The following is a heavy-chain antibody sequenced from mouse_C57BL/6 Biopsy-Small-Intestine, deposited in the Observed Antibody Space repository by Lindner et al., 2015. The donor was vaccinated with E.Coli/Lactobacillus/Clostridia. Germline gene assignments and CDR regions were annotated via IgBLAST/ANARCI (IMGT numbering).Heavy chain of an antibody. D-gene: IGHD1-1*02. CDR2: INAGNGNT. CDR1: GYTFTSYV. V-gene: IGHV1-84*02. J-gene: IGHJ4*01. CDR3: ARGEVYPSGWYTPPNFHY. Sequence: SVKVSCKASGYTFTSYVMHWVRQAPGQRLEWMGWINAGNGNTKYSQKFQGRVTITRDTSAITAYMELSSLRSEDTAVYYCARGEVYPSGWYTPPNFHYWGQGTLVTVSS.